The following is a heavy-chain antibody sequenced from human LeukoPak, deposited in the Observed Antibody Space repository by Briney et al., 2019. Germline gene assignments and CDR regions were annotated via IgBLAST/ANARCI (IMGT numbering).Heavy chain of an antibody. Sequence: SVKVSCKASGGTFSSYAISWVRQAPGQGLEWMGGIIPIFGTANHAQKFQGRVTITTDESTSTAYMELSSLRSEDTAVYYCASSGLFAATDAYYYYYYMDVWGKGTTVTVSS. CDR3: ASSGLFAATDAYYYYYYMDV. V-gene: IGHV1-69*05. CDR2: IIPIFGTA. J-gene: IGHJ6*03. CDR1: GGTFSSYA. D-gene: IGHD2-15*01.